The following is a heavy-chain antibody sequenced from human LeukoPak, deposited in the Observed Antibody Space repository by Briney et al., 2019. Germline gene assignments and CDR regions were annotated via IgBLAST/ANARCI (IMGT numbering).Heavy chain of an antibody. V-gene: IGHV3-7*01. D-gene: IGHD1-26*01. Sequence: GESLRLSCAVSGFTFSNYWMSWVRQAPGKGLEWVAHIKQDESEKYYVDSVKGRFTISRDNAKNSLYLQMNSLRAEDTAIYYCARDKIVGASKFDYWGQGTLVTVSS. CDR1: GFTFSNYW. J-gene: IGHJ4*02. CDR2: IKQDESEK. CDR3: ARDKIVGASKFDY.